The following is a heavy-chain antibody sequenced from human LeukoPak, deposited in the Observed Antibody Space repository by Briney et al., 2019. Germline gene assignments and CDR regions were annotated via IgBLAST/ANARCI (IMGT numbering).Heavy chain of an antibody. D-gene: IGHD6-13*01. V-gene: IGHV4-61*01. Sequence: PSETLSLTCTVSGGSISSSSYYWSWIRQSPGKGLEWIGYIYYSGSTNYNPSLKSRVTISVDTSKNQFSLKLSSVTAADTAVYYCAREVQAAAGGAFDIWGQGTMVTVSS. J-gene: IGHJ3*02. CDR2: IYYSGST. CDR3: AREVQAAAGGAFDI. CDR1: GGSISSSSYY.